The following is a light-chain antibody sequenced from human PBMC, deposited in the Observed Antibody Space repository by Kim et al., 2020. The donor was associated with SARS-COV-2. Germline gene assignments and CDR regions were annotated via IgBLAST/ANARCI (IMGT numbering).Light chain of an antibody. CDR1: RSDVGSYNL. CDR2: GVS. J-gene: IGLJ2*01. V-gene: IGLV2-23*02. CDR3: CSYAGSGIVV. Sequence: GQSITISCTGTRSDVGSYNLVSWYQHHPGKAPKLMIYGVSKRPSGVSNRFSGSKSGNTASLTISGLQAEDEADYYCCSYAGSGIVVFGGGTQLTVL.